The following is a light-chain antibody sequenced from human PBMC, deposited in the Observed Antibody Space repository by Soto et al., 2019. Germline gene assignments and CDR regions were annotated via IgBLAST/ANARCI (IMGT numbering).Light chain of an antibody. CDR2: NND. CDR1: SSNIGTNT. J-gene: IGLJ2*01. CDR3: ATWDDSLNGVV. Sequence: QAVVTQPPSASGTPGQRVSISCSGGSSNIGTNTVNWYQHLPGTAPKLLIFNNDERPSGVPDRFSGSKSGTSASLAISGLQSDDEADYYCATWDDSLNGVVFGGGTKVTVL. V-gene: IGLV1-44*01.